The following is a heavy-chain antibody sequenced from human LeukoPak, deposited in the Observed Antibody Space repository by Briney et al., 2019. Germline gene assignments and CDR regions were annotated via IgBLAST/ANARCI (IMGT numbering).Heavy chain of an antibody. CDR1: GGPISSGGYY. J-gene: IGHJ6*02. CDR3: ARDQAVTNYYYYYGMDV. Sequence: SQTLSLTCTVSGGPISSGGYYWSWIRQHPGKGLERIGYIYYSGSTYYNPSLKSRVTISVDTSKNQFSLKLSSVTAADTAVYYCARDQAVTNYYYYYGMDVWGQGTTVTVSS. CDR2: IYYSGST. V-gene: IGHV4-31*03. D-gene: IGHD4-17*01.